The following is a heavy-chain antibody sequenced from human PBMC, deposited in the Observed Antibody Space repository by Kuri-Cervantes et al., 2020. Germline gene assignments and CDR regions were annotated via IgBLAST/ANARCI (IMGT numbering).Heavy chain of an antibody. J-gene: IGHJ6*02. CDR3: ARDTYDFWSGYGYYYGMDV. CDR2: ISAHNGNT. D-gene: IGHD3-3*01. Sequence: ASVKVSCKASGYTFTSYGISWVRQAPGQGLEWMGWISAHNGNTNYAQKLQGRVTMTTDTSTSTAYMELRSLRSDDTAVYYCARDTYDFWSGYGYYYGMDVWGQGTTVTVSS. V-gene: IGHV1-18*01. CDR1: GYTFTSYG.